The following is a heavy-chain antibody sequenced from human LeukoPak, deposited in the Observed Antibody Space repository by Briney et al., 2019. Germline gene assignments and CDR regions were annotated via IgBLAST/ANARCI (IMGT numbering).Heavy chain of an antibody. Sequence: SETLSLTCIVSGGSISSGGYYWSWIRQPPRKGLEWIGEINHSGSTNYNPSLKSRVTISVDTSKNQFSLKLSSVTAADTAVYYCARGDDYVWGSYRYPPLPTKTSAHFDYWGQGTLVTVSS. CDR2: INHSGST. V-gene: IGHV4-39*07. CDR3: ARGDDYVWGSYRYPPLPTKTSAHFDY. J-gene: IGHJ4*02. CDR1: GGSISSGGYY. D-gene: IGHD3-16*02.